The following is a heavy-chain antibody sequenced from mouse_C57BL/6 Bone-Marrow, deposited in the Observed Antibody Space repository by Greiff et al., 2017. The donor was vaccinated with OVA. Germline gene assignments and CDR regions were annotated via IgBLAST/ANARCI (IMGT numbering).Heavy chain of an antibody. CDR1: GYTFTSYW. J-gene: IGHJ3*01. D-gene: IGHD2-3*01. CDR3: ARSRWLLRGAWFAY. V-gene: IGHV1-50*01. CDR2: IDPSDSYT. Sequence: QVQLKQPGAELVKPGASVKLSCKASGYTFTSYWMQWVKQRPGQGLEWIGEIDPSDSYTNYNQKFKGKATLTVDTSSSTAYMQLSSLTSEDSAVYYCARSRWLLRGAWFAYWGQGTLVTVSA.